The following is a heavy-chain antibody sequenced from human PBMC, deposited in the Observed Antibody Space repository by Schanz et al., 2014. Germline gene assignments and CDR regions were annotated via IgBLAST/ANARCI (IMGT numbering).Heavy chain of an antibody. Sequence: QEQLVESGGGLVKPGRSLRLSCAASGFTFSDYYMSWIRQAPGKGLEWVSYISGTTTYTNYADSVKGRFTISRDNAKNSLYLQMNSLRSDDTAVFYCAEGMRYCSGGTCYDYYYYGLDVWGQGTTVTVSS. CDR3: AEGMRYCSGGTCYDYYYYGLDV. V-gene: IGHV3-11*05. J-gene: IGHJ6*02. CDR2: ISGTTTYT. D-gene: IGHD2-15*01. CDR1: GFTFSDYY.